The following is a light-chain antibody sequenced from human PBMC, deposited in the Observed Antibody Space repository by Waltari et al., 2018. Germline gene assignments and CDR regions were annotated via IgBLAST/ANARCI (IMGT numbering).Light chain of an antibody. CDR3: NSRDSSGNHVV. J-gene: IGLJ2*01. Sequence: SSELTQDPAVSVALGQKVRITSHGDSLRSYYASWYKQKPGQAPVLVIYGKNNRPSGIPDRFSGSSSGNTASLTITGAQAEDEADYYCNSRDSSGNHVVFGGGTKLTVL. CDR1: SLRSYY. V-gene: IGLV3-19*01. CDR2: GKN.